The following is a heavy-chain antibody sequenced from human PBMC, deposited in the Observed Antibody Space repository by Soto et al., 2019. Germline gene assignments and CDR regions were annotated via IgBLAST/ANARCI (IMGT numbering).Heavy chain of an antibody. Sequence: SLRLSCAASGFTFSSYGMHWVRQAPGKGLEWVAVISYDGSNKYYADSVKGRFTISRDNSKNTLYLQMNSLRAEDTAVYYCAKEIDDFWSGYYYGMDVWGQGTTVTVSS. J-gene: IGHJ6*02. V-gene: IGHV3-30*18. CDR3: AKEIDDFWSGYYYGMDV. CDR2: ISYDGSNK. CDR1: GFTFSSYG. D-gene: IGHD3-3*01.